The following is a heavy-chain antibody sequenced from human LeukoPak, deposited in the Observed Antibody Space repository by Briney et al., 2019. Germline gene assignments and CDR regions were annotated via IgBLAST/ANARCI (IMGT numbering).Heavy chain of an antibody. CDR1: GGSVSSNSAA. CDR2: TYYRSKWYN. Sequence: SQTLSLTCAISGGSVSSNSAAWNWIRQSPSRGLEWLGRTYYRSKWYNDYAVSVKSRITINPDTSKNQFSLQLNSVTPEDTAVFYCARAGGDGYNWRGNYFDYWGQGTLVTVSS. V-gene: IGHV6-1*01. D-gene: IGHD5-24*01. J-gene: IGHJ4*02. CDR3: ARAGGDGYNWRGNYFDY.